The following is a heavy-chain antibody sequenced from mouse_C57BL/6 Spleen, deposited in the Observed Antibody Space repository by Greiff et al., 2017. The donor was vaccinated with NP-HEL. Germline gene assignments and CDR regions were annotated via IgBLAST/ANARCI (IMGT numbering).Heavy chain of an antibody. D-gene: IGHD1-1*01. Sequence: QVQLQQPGAELVKPGASVKLSCKASGYTFTSYWMQWVNQRPGQGLEWIGEIDPSDSYTNSNQKFKGKATLTVDTSSSTAYMQLSSLTSEDSAVYYCASYGRSYDDWGKGTTLTVSS. J-gene: IGHJ2*01. V-gene: IGHV1-50*01. CDR2: IDPSDSYT. CDR1: GYTFTSYW. CDR3: ASYGRSYDD.